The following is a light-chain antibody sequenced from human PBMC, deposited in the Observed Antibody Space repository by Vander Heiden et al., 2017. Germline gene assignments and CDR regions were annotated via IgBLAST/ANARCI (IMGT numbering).Light chain of an antibody. V-gene: IGKV3-20*01. CDR2: GAS. CDR1: QCVSSSY. CDR3: WQYGSSPCYA. J-gene: IGKJ2*01. Sequence: VLTLSTGTPFSSPAVRAALSRGARQCVSSSYLAWYQQKPGQAPRLLIYGASSRATGIPDRCSGSGSGTDVTLTISRLQPEDFAVYYYWQYGSSPCYAFGRGTKLEIK.